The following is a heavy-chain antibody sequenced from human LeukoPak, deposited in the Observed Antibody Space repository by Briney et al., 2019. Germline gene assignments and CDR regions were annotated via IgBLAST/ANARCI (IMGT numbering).Heavy chain of an antibody. CDR2: TYYRSKWYN. V-gene: IGHV6-1*01. D-gene: IGHD4-17*01. CDR1: GDSVSSNSAA. Sequence: SQTLSLACAISGDSVSSNSAAWTWIRQSPSRGLEWLGRTYYRSKWYNHYAVSVKSRITFNADTSKNQFSLQLNSVTPEDTAVYYCAREPTASLWFDPWGQGILVTVSS. J-gene: IGHJ5*02. CDR3: AREPTASLWFDP.